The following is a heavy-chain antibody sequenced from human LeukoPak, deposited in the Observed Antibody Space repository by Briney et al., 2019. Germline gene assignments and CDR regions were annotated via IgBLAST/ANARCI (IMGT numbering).Heavy chain of an antibody. CDR1: GFTFDDYA. CDR3: ARGIATGIDWFDP. V-gene: IGHV3-9*01. D-gene: IGHD1-14*01. CDR2: ISWNSGSI. Sequence: GGSLRLSCAASGFTFDDYAMHWVRQAPGKGLEWVSGISWNSGSIGYADSVKGRFTISRDNAKNSLYLQMNSLRAEDTALYYCARGIATGIDWFDPWGQGTLVTVSS. J-gene: IGHJ5*02.